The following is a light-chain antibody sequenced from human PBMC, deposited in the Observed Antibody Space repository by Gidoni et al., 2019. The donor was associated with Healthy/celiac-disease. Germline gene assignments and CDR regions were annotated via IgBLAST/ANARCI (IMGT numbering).Light chain of an antibody. V-gene: IGLV2-14*03. Sequence: QSALPQPASVSGSPGQSITISCTGTSSDVGGYNSVSWYQQHPGKAPKLMIYDVSNRPSGVSNRCSGSKSGNTASLTISGLQAEDEADYYCSSYTSSSTLVFGGGTKLTVL. CDR2: DVS. J-gene: IGLJ2*01. CDR1: SSDVGGYNS. CDR3: SSYTSSSTLV.